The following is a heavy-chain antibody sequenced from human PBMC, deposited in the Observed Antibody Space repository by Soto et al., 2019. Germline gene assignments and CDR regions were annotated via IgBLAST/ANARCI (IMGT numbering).Heavy chain of an antibody. D-gene: IGHD3-22*01. Sequence: PGGSLRLSCAASGFTFSNYAMSWVRQAAGKGLEWASAISVDGGSTYCADSVKGRCTISRDNSRNTLFLQMDTLRAEDTAIYYCARFYYSDSSGYYSGHWGQGTQVTVSS. CDR1: GFTFSNYA. V-gene: IGHV3-23*01. CDR3: ARFYYSDSSGYYSGH. CDR2: ISVDGGST. J-gene: IGHJ4*02.